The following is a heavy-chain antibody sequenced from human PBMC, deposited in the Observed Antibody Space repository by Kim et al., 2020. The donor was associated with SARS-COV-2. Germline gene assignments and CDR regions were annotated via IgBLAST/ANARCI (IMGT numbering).Heavy chain of an antibody. J-gene: IGHJ4*02. CDR1: GYTLTELS. V-gene: IGHV1-24*01. Sequence: ASVKVSCKVSGYTLTELSMHWVRQAPGKGLEWMGGFDPEDGETIYAQKFQGRVTMTEDTSTDTAYMELSSLRSEDTAVYYCATDWAYCGGDCHKPLLWYWGQGTLVTVSS. CDR3: ATDWAYCGGDCHKPLLWY. D-gene: IGHD2-21*02. CDR2: FDPEDGET.